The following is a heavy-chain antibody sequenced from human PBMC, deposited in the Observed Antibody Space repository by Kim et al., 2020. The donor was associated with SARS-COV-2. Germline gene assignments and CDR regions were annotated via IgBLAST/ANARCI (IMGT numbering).Heavy chain of an antibody. D-gene: IGHD3-3*01. V-gene: IGHV4-39*02. Sequence: SETLSLTCTVSGGSISSSTYYWAWIRQPPGKGLEWIATIHYSGSTHYNPSLQSRATISVDTSKNQFSLRLSSVTAADTAVYFCARDHREWLQYTANWYFDLWGRGTLVTVSS. CDR2: IHYSGST. J-gene: IGHJ2*01. CDR1: GGSISSSTYY. CDR3: ARDHREWLQYTANWYFDL.